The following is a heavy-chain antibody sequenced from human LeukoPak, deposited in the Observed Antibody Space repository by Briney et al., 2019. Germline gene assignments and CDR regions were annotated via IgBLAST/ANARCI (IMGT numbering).Heavy chain of an antibody. CDR3: ARFLAIKVLDIEAYCGGDCYNWFDP. CDR1: GGLISISTHY. V-gene: IGHV4-39*02. J-gene: IGHJ5*02. CDR2: VFYSGTT. D-gene: IGHD2-21*02. Sequence: SETLSLTCSVSGGLISISTHYWGWLRQTHGMGLEGIGSVFYSGTTYFNPSFSSRLTISIDTSKNHFSRKLSSVPAADTAVYYCARFLAIKVLDIEAYCGGDCYNWFDPWGQGTLVSVFS.